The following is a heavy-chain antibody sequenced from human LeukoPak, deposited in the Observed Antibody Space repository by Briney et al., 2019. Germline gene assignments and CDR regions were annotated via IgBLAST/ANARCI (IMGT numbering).Heavy chain of an antibody. CDR1: GYTFTGYY. CDR3: ARDLVDIVATGFDP. V-gene: IGHV1-2*02. CDR2: INPNSGGT. J-gene: IGHJ5*02. D-gene: IGHD5-12*01. Sequence: ASVKVSCKASGYTFTGYYMHWVRQAPGQGLEWMGWINPNSGGTNYAQKFQGRVTMTRDTSISTAYMELSRLRSDDTAVYYCARDLVDIVATGFDPWGQGTLVTVSS.